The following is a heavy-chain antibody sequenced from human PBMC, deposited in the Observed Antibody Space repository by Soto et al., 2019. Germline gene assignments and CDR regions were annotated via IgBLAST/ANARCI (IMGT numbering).Heavy chain of an antibody. D-gene: IGHD2-2*01. CDR3: ARVIPGAESWFDP. CDR1: GNTFTIFG. V-gene: IGHV1-18*01. CDR2: ISAYTYDP. J-gene: IGHJ5*02. Sequence: QGQLVQSGAEVKKPGASEKVSCTASGNTFTIFGVPCVREAPEQGLEWMGWISAYTYDPNYAQKLQGRVTMTIDTSTSISYLDMRSMTSDDTAVYYCARVIPGAESWFDPWGQGTLVTVSS.